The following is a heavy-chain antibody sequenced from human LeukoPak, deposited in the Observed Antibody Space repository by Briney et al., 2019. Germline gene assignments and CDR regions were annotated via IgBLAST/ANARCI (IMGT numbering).Heavy chain of an antibody. D-gene: IGHD5-12*01. CDR1: GLAFSSYP. J-gene: IGHJ4*02. CDR3: AKEPRVATIEIFDY. CDR2: ISGGGAVT. Sequence: PPGGSLRLSCAASGLAFSSYPMSWVRQAPGKGLEWVSSISGGGAVTYYADFVKGRFTISRDNSKNTVYLQMNSLRAEDTAVYYCAKEPRVATIEIFDYWGQGTLVTVSS. V-gene: IGHV3-23*01.